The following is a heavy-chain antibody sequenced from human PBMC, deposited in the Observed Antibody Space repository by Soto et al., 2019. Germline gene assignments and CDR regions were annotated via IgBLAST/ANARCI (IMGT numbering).Heavy chain of an antibody. CDR1: GYTFTSYG. J-gene: IGHJ6*02. D-gene: IGHD3-10*01. CDR3: ATSSGSSSSYYYYGMDV. Sequence: QVQLVQSGAEVKKPGASVKVSCKASGYTFTSYGISWVRQAPGQGLEWVGWISAYNGNTNYAQKLQGRVTMTTDTSTSTAYMELRSLRSDDTAVYYCATSSGSSSSYYYYGMDVWGQGTTVTVSS. CDR2: ISAYNGNT. V-gene: IGHV1-18*01.